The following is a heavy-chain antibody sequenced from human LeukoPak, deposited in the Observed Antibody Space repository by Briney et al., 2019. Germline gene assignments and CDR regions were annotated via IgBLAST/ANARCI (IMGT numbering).Heavy chain of an antibody. CDR2: MSSDGSHE. CDR3: AKASVVATGRPLPFDI. D-gene: IGHD6-13*01. J-gene: IGHJ3*02. V-gene: IGHV3-30*18. Sequence: GWSLRLSCAASGFTFSNYDMHWVRQAPGKGLEWVTVMSSDGSHEFYADSVKGRFTISRDNAKNTLSLQMNSLRTEDAAVYYCAKASVVATGRPLPFDIWGQGTVVTVSS. CDR1: GFTFSNYD.